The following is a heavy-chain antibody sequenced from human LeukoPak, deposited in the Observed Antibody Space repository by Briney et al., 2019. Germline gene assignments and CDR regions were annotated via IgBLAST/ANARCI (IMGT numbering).Heavy chain of an antibody. CDR2: ISYDGSNK. CDR3: AKDQAVALFKTPYYYYYGMDV. CDR1: GFTFSSYG. Sequence: GRSLRLSCAASGFTFSSYGMHWVRQAPGKGLEWVAVISYDGSNKYYADSVKGRFTISRDNSKNTLCLQMNSLRAEDTAVYYCAKDQAVALFKTPYYYYYGMDVWGQGTTVTVSS. V-gene: IGHV3-30*18. J-gene: IGHJ6*02. D-gene: IGHD6-19*01.